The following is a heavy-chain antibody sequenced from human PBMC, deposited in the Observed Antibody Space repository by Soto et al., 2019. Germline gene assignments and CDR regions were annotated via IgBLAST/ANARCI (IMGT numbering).Heavy chain of an antibody. J-gene: IGHJ5*02. CDR2: IYWDDDK. D-gene: IGHD2-15*01. V-gene: IGHV2-5*02. CDR1: GFSLSTSGVG. CDR3: AHRGYCSGGSCFNPNWFDP. Sequence: VSGPTLVNPTQTLTLTCTFSGFSLSTSGVGVGWIRQPPGNALEWLALIYWDDDKRYSPSLKSRLTITKDTSKNQVVLTMTNMDPVDTATYYCAHRGYCSGGSCFNPNWFDPWGQGTLVTVSS.